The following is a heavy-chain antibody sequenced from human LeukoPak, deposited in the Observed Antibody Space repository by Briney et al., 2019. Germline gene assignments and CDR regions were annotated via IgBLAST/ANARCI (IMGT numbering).Heavy chain of an antibody. CDR2: ISGNGSST. V-gene: IGHV3-23*01. CDR3: ARAGGYSSRGIEY. Sequence: PGGSLRLSCAASGFTFSSYAMSWVRQAPGKGLEWLSCISGNGSSTYYADSAKGRFTISRDNSKNTLYLQINSLRAEDTTVYYCARAGGYSSRGIEYWGQGALVTVSS. D-gene: IGHD5-12*01. CDR1: GFTFSSYA. J-gene: IGHJ4*02.